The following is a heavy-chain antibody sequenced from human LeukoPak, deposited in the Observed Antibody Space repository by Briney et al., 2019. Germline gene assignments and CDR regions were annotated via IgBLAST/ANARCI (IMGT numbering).Heavy chain of an antibody. V-gene: IGHV3-48*01. CDR1: GFTFSNYG. Sequence: GGSLRLSCTTSGFTFSNYGMHWVRQAPGKGLEWVSYISSSSSSIYFADSVKGRFTISRDNAKNSLYLQMNSLRAEDTAVYYCARVGTSYYYYMDVWGKGTTVTVSS. J-gene: IGHJ6*03. CDR2: ISSSSSSI. CDR3: ARVGTSYYYYMDV. D-gene: IGHD2-2*01.